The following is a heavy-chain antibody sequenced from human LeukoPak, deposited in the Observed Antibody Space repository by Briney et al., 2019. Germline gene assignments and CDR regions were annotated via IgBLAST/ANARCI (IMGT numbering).Heavy chain of an antibody. Sequence: GASVKASCKASGGTFSSYAISWVRQAPGQGLEWMGRIIPILGIANYAQKFQGRVTITADKSTSTAYMELSSLRSEDTAVYYCARAVAGTGGYDYWGQGTLVTVSS. CDR3: ARAVAGTGGYDY. D-gene: IGHD6-19*01. CDR1: GGTFSSYA. J-gene: IGHJ4*02. CDR2: IIPILGIA. V-gene: IGHV1-69*04.